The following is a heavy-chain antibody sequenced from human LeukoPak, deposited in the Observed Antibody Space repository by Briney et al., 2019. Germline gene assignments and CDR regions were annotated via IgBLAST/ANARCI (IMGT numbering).Heavy chain of an antibody. CDR1: GFTFSSYA. D-gene: IGHD3-10*01. CDR2: ISGSGGST. Sequence: PEGSLRLSCAASGFTFSSYAMSWVRQAPGKGLEWVSAISGSGGSTYYADSVKGRFTISRDNSKNTLYLQMNSLRAEDTAVYYCAKDARSRGSGSYYIVADGGFDYWGQGTLVTVSS. V-gene: IGHV3-23*01. CDR3: AKDARSRGSGSYYIVADGGFDY. J-gene: IGHJ4*02.